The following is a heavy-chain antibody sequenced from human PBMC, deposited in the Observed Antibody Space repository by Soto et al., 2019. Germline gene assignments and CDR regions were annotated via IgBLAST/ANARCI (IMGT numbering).Heavy chain of an antibody. D-gene: IGHD6-13*01. J-gene: IGHJ4*02. CDR2: IHHSGNT. Sequence: QVQLQESGPGLVEPSGTLSLTCAVSGASIITQNYYNWVRQSPGKGLEWIGEIHHSGNTNFSPSLKSRVTLSVDTSKNQVSLRLSSVTAADTAIYYCADSPGWYFLDYWGQGALVTVS. CDR1: GASIITQNY. CDR3: ADSPGWYFLDY. V-gene: IGHV4-4*02.